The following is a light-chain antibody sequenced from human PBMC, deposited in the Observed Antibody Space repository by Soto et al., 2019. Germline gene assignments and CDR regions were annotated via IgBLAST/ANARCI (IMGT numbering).Light chain of an antibody. CDR1: SSDVGDYNS. CDR2: EVS. J-gene: IGLJ3*02. Sequence: QSVLTQPPSASGSPGRSVTISCSGTSSDVGDYNSVSWYQQHPGNAPKLMIYEVSKRPSGVPDRFSGSKSGNAASLTVSGLQAEDEADYYCCSYAGSNIWVFGGGTKVTVL. V-gene: IGLV2-8*01. CDR3: CSYAGSNIWV.